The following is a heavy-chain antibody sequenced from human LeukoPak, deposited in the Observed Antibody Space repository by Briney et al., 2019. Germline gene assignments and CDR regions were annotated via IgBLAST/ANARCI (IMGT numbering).Heavy chain of an antibody. CDR1: GFTFSSYT. D-gene: IGHD2-21*02. J-gene: IGHJ4*02. CDR2: ISGSGSST. CDR3: AIDWEVYCGGCCYGIFFVY. Sequence: GGSLRLSCAASGFTFSSYTMSWVRQAPGKGLEWVSTISGSGSSTYYADSVKGRFTISRDNSKNTLYLQMNSLRAEDTAVYYCAIDWEVYCGGCCYGIFFVYWGGETLVTVSS. V-gene: IGHV3-23*01.